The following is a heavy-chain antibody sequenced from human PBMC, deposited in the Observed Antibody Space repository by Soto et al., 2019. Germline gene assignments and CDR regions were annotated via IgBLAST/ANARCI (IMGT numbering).Heavy chain of an antibody. CDR1: GFTFSSYA. D-gene: IGHD2-8*01. CDR3: ARGGRVVLMVYAEAYYMDV. CDR2: ISSNGGST. V-gene: IGHV3-64*01. Sequence: GGSLRLSCAASGFTFSSYAMHWVRQAPGKGLEYVSAISSNGGSTYYANSVKGRFTISRDNSKNTLYLQMGSLRAEDMAVYYCARGGRVVLMVYAEAYYMDVWGKGTTVTVSS. J-gene: IGHJ6*03.